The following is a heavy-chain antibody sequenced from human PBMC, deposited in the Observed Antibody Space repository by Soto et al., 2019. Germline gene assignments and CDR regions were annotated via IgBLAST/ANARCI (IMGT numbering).Heavy chain of an antibody. CDR3: ARVPDY. D-gene: IGHD1-1*01. CDR2: IYYSGSTGST. Sequence: TVSVGYNSRYHWSWIRQPPGKGLEWIGYIYYSGSTGSTNYNPSLKSRVTISVDTSKNQFSLKLNSMTAADTAVYYWARVPDYLGQGILVTGSS. CDR1: VGYNSRYH. J-gene: IGHJ4*02. V-gene: IGHV4-59*08.